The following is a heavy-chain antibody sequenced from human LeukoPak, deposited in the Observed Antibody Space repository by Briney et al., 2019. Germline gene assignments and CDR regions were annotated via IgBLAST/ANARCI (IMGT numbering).Heavy chain of an antibody. CDR1: GFTFSSYA. J-gene: IGHJ4*02. Sequence: GSLRLSCAASGFTFSSYAMSWIRQPPGKGLEWIGYIYNSGRTNYNPPLKSRVTISVDTSKNQVSLKLSSVIAADTAVYYCAGLPPHRPLDYWGQGTLVTVSS. D-gene: IGHD2-21*02. CDR3: AGLPPHRPLDY. V-gene: IGHV4-59*03. CDR2: IYNSGRT.